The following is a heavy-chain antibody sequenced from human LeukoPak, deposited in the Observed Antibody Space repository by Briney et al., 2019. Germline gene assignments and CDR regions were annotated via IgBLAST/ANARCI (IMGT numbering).Heavy chain of an antibody. V-gene: IGHV3-23*01. Sequence: PGGSLRLSCAASGFTFSSYAMSWVRQAPGEGLEWDSGVGGDGRITHYADSVKGRFTISRDNSKNTLYLQMSSLRAEDTAVYYCAKDRVPDGVWSFDYWGQGSLVIVSS. J-gene: IGHJ4*02. CDR2: VGGDGRIT. CDR3: AKDRVPDGVWSFDY. CDR1: GFTFSSYA. D-gene: IGHD2-8*02.